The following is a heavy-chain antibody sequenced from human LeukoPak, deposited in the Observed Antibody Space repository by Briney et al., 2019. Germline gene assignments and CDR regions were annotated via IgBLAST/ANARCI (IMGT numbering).Heavy chain of an antibody. J-gene: IGHJ4*02. Sequence: GGSLRLSCAASGFTFSSYAMNWVRQAPGKRLEWVSGISNSGGGTYYADSVKGRFTISRDNSKNTLYLQMNSLRAEDTAVYYCAKETSSSFDYWGQGTLVTVSS. V-gene: IGHV3-23*01. CDR3: AKETSSSFDY. CDR1: GFTFSSYA. D-gene: IGHD6-6*01. CDR2: ISNSGGGT.